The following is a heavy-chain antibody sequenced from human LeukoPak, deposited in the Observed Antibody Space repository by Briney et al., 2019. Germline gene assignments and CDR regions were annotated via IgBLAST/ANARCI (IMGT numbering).Heavy chain of an antibody. CDR2: VNGDGSFT. CDR3: SRDSIEDNYGDYVGDY. J-gene: IGHJ4*02. Sequence: GGSLRLSCEASGFTFSRYWMHWVRQAPGKGLEWVSRVNGDGSFTNYADSVKGRFTISRDNAKNTLYLQMNSQRAEDTAVYSCSRDSIEDNYGDYVGDYWGQGTLVTVSS. D-gene: IGHD4-17*01. CDR1: GFTFSRYW. V-gene: IGHV3-74*01.